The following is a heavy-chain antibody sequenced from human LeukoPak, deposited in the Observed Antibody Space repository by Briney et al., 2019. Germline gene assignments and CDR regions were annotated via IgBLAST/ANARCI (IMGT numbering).Heavy chain of an antibody. CDR3: ASLKNSYDSSGYLVTDAFDI. V-gene: IGHV1-18*01. CDR1: GYTFTSNG. Sequence: ASVKVSCKASGYTFTSNGISWVRQAPGQGLEWMGWISAYNGNTNYEQKLQGRVTMTTDTSTSTAYMELRSLRSDDTAVYYCASLKNSYDSSGYLVTDAFDIRGQGTMVTASS. J-gene: IGHJ3*02. CDR2: ISAYNGNT. D-gene: IGHD3-22*01.